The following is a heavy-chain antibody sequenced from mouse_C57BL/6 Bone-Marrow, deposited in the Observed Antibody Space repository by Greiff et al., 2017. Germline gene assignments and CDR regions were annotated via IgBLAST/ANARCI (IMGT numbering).Heavy chain of an antibody. CDR3: AREDYCNSYDYFDY. CDR2: IYPSDSET. D-gene: IGHD1-1*01. CDR1: GYTFTSYW. J-gene: IGHJ2*01. Sequence: QVQLQQAGAELVRPGSSVKLSCKASGYTFTSYWLDWVKQRPGQGLEWIGNIYPSDSETHYNQKFKDKATLTVDKSSSTAYMQLSSLTSEDSAVYYCAREDYCNSYDYFDYWGQGTTLTVSS. V-gene: IGHV1-61*01.